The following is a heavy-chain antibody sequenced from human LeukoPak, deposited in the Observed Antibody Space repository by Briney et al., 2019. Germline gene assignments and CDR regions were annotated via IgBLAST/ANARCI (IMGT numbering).Heavy chain of an antibody. D-gene: IGHD6-13*01. V-gene: IGHV3-7*01. CDR1: GFTFSSYW. CDR3: ASGYSSSWSYYFGY. CDR2: IKQDGSEK. Sequence: PGGSLRLSCAASGFTFSSYWMSWVRQAPGKGLEWVANIKQDGSEKYYVDSVKGRFTISRDNAKNSLYLQMNSLRAEDTAVYYCASGYSSSWSYYFGYWGQGTLVTVSS. J-gene: IGHJ4*02.